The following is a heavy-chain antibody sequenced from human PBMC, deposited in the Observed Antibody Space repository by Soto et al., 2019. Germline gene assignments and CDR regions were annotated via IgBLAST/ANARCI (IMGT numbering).Heavy chain of an antibody. CDR3: VIFFDPDY. D-gene: IGHD3-9*01. V-gene: IGHV1-58*01. CDR1: GFTFTSSA. J-gene: IGHJ4*02. CDR2: IVVGSGNT. Sequence: VASVKVSCKASGFTFTSSAVQWVRQARGQRLEWIGWIVVGSGNTNYAQKLQGRVTMTTDTSTSTAYMELRSLRSDDTAVYYCVIFFDPDYWGQGTLVTVSS.